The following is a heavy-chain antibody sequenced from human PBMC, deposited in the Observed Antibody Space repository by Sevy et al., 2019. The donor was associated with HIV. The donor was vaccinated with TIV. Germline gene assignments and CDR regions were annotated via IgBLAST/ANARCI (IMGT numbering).Heavy chain of an antibody. D-gene: IGHD3-22*01. V-gene: IGHV3-30-3*01. J-gene: IGHJ4*02. CDR1: RFTFSSYA. Sequence: GGSLRLSCAASRFTFSSYAMHWVRQAPGKGLEWVAVISYDGSNKYYADSVKGRFTISRDNSKNTLFLQMNSLRAEDTAVYYCARDFYHDSSGYYPYWGQGTLVTVSS. CDR3: ARDFYHDSSGYYPY. CDR2: ISYDGSNK.